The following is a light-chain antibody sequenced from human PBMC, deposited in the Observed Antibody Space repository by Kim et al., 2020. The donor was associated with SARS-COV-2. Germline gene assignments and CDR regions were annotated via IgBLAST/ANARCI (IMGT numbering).Light chain of an antibody. Sequence: GQSVTIHCTGTSSDVGGYNYVSWYQQHPGKAPKLMIYEVSKRPSGVPDRFSGSKSGNTASLTVSGLQAEDEADYYCSSYAGSNNVVFGGGTQLTVL. CDR3: SSYAGSNNVV. V-gene: IGLV2-8*01. CDR1: SSDVGGYNY. J-gene: IGLJ2*01. CDR2: EVS.